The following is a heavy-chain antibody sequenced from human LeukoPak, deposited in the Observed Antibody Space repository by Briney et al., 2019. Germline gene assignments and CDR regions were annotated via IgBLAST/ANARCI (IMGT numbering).Heavy chain of an antibody. D-gene: IGHD2-2*01. CDR1: GYTFTSHY. V-gene: IGHV1-46*03. CDR2: INPSGGST. J-gene: IGHJ5*02. Sequence: ASVKVSCKASGYTFTSHYMHWVRQAPGQGLEWMGIINPSGGSTSYAQKFQGRVTMTRDTSTSTVYMELSSLRSEDTAVYYCARAYIVVVPAARGNWFDPWGQGTLVTVSS. CDR3: ARAYIVVVPAARGNWFDP.